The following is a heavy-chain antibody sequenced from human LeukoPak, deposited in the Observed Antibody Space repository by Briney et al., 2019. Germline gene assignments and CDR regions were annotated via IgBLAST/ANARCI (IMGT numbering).Heavy chain of an antibody. J-gene: IGHJ5*02. CDR3: ARSDWFDP. V-gene: IGHV3-74*01. Sequence: PGGSLRLSCAASGFTFSTYWMHWVRQAPGKGLVWVSRIHGDGRTTSYADSVKGRFTISRDNAKNTLYLQTNSLRAEDTAVYYCARSDWFDPWGQGTLVTVSS. CDR1: GFTFSTYW. CDR2: IHGDGRTT.